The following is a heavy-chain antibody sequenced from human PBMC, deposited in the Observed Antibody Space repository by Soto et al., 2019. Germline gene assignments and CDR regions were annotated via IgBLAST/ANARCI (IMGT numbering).Heavy chain of an antibody. V-gene: IGHV3-23*01. J-gene: IGHJ6*02. CDR3: AKDALTIDFADYYGMDV. CDR2: ISGSGGST. D-gene: IGHD4-4*01. CDR1: GFTFSSYA. Sequence: GGSLRLSCAASGFTFSSYAMSWVRQAPGKGLEWVSAISGSGGSTFYADSVKGRFTTSRGNSKNTLYLQMNSLRAEDTAVYYCAKDALTIDFADYYGMDVWGQGTTVTVSS.